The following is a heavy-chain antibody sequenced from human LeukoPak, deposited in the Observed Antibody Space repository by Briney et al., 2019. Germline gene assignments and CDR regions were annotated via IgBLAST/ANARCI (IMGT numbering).Heavy chain of an antibody. Sequence: PSQTLSLTCTVSGGSISSGDYYWSWLRQPPGKGLEWIGYIYYSGSTYYNPSLKSRVTISVDTSKNQFSLKLSSVPAADTAVYYCASSNYYDSSGYYERINWFDPWGQGTLVTVSS. CDR1: GGSISSGDYY. D-gene: IGHD3-22*01. CDR2: IYYSGST. CDR3: ASSNYYDSSGYYERINWFDP. J-gene: IGHJ5*02. V-gene: IGHV4-30-4*08.